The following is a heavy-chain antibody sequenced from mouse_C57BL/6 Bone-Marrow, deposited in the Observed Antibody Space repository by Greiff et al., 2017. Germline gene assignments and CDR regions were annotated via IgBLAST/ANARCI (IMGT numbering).Heavy chain of an antibody. J-gene: IGHJ4*01. CDR3: TRPTDAMDC. Sequence: DVKLVESGGGLVQPGGSMKLSCAASGFTFSDAWMDWVRQSPEKGLEWVAEFRNKANTHATYYAESVKGRFTISRDDSKSSVYLQMNSLRAEDTGIYYCTRPTDAMDCWGQGTSVTVSS. D-gene: IGHD1-1*01. CDR2: FRNKANTHAT. V-gene: IGHV6-6*01. CDR1: GFTFSDAW.